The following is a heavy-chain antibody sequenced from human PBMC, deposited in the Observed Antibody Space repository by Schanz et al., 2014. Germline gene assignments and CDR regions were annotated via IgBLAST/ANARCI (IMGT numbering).Heavy chain of an antibody. D-gene: IGHD3-10*01. V-gene: IGHV3-53*01. J-gene: IGHJ4*02. CDR1: GYTVSSNY. CDR2: IYSDGRT. CDR3: AVLGGFGELPLDY. Sequence: EVQLVESGGGLIQPGGSLRLSCAASGYTVSSNYMSWVRQAPGKGLEWVSVIYSDGRTYYGDSVKGRFTISRDNSKTALYLQMNSLRDDDAAVYYCAVLGGFGELPLDYRGQGTLVTVSS.